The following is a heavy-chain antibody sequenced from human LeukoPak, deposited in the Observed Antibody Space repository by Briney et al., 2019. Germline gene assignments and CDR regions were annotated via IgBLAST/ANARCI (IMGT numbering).Heavy chain of an antibody. J-gene: IGHJ5*02. CDR3: ARSITMVRGSGGWFDP. Sequence: SGPALVKPTQTLTLTCTFSGFSLSTSGMCVSWIRRPPGKALEWLARVDWDDDKYYSTSLKTRLTISKDTSKNQVVLTMTNMDPVDTATYYCARSITMVRGSGGWFDPWGQGTLVTVSS. CDR1: GFSLSTSGMC. V-gene: IGHV2-70*11. D-gene: IGHD3-10*01. CDR2: VDWDDDK.